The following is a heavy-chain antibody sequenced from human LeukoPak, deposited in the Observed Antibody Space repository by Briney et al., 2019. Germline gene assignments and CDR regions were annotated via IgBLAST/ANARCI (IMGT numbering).Heavy chain of an antibody. V-gene: IGHV3-23*01. J-gene: IGHJ4*02. CDR2: ITGRGGNT. Sequence: GGSLRLSCVASGFSFSNYAMTWVRQAPGKGLEWVSSITGRGGNTYYAGSVKGRFIISRDNSKNTLSLQMNSLRAEDTAVYYCAKADYWGQGTLVTVSS. CDR3: AKADY. CDR1: GFSFSNYA.